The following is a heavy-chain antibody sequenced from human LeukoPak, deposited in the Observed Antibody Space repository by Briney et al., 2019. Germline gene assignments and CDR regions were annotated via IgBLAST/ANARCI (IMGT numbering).Heavy chain of an antibody. V-gene: IGHV4-39*07. CDR2: INYSGDT. D-gene: IGHD1-20*01. CDR1: GGSIGSSSFY. J-gene: IGHJ4*02. CDR3: VRLQAVTGNFDY. Sequence: SETLSLTCTVSGGSIGSSSFYWGWIRQPPGQGLEWIETINYSGDTYYNPSLKSRVTISVDSSRNQFSLKLSSVTAADTAVYYCVRLQAVTGNFDYWVQGALVTVSS.